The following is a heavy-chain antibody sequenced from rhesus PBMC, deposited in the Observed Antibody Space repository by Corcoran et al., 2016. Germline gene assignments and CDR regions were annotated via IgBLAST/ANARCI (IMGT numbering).Heavy chain of an antibody. D-gene: IGHD2-15*01. Sequence: QVQLQESGPGLVKPSETLSLTCAVAGYSISSGDCWGWIRQPPGKGLDWSGQIYGGSGSTYYNPYHNSRVNVSKATSQHQFSLKLSSVTAADTAVYHGARASVDAFDYWGQGVLVTVSS. CDR2: IYGGSGST. CDR1: GYSISSGDC. J-gene: IGHJ4*01. V-gene: IGHV4-127*01. CDR3: ARASVDAFDY.